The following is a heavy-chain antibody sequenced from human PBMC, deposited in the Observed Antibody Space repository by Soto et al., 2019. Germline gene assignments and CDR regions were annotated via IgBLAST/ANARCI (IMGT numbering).Heavy chain of an antibody. CDR3: ASQGGSIAARPGSFDY. V-gene: IGHV4-59*01. CDR2: IYYSGST. D-gene: IGHD6-6*01. J-gene: IGHJ4*02. Sequence: PSETLSLTCTVSGGSISSYYWSWIRQPPGKGLEWIGYIYYSGSTNYNPSLKSRVTISVDTSKNQFSLKLSSVTAADTAVYYCASQGGSIAARPGSFDYWGQGTLVTVSS. CDR1: GGSISSYY.